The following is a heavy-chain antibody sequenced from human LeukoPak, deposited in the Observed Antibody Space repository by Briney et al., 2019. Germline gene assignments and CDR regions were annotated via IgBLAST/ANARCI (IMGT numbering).Heavy chain of an antibody. J-gene: IGHJ3*02. V-gene: IGHV5-51*01. D-gene: IGHD2-15*01. CDR1: GYSFTSYW. Sequence: GESLKISCKGSGYSFTSYWIGWVRQMPGKGLEWMGIIYPGDSDTRYSPSFQGQVTISADKSISTAYLQWSSLKASDTAMYYCARLAYCSGGSCYSHFGAFDIWGQGTMVTVSS. CDR2: IYPGDSDT. CDR3: ARLAYCSGGSCYSHFGAFDI.